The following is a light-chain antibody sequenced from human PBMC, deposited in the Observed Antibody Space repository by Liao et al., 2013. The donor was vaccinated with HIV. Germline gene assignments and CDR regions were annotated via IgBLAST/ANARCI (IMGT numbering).Light chain of an antibody. CDR1: KLGDKY. Sequence: SYELTQPPSVSVSPGQTASIICSGDKLGDKYACWYQQKPGQSPVVVIYQDNKRPSGIPERFSGSNSGNTATLTISGTQAMDEADYYCQAWDSSTEVFGGGTKLTVL. CDR2: QDN. J-gene: IGLJ2*01. CDR3: QAWDSSTEV. V-gene: IGLV3-1*01.